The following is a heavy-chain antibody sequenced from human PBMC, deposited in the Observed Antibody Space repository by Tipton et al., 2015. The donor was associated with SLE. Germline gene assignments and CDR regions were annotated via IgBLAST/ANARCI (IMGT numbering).Heavy chain of an antibody. J-gene: IGHJ3*01. CDR1: GYSFTSYY. D-gene: IGHD1-26*01. CDR3: ARSFPSGHDAFDF. V-gene: IGHV5-51*03. CDR2: IYPGDSDT. Sequence: VQLVQSGAEVKKPGESLKISCKASGYSFTSYYIVWVRQMPGKGLEWMGIIYPGDSDTTYSPSFQGQVTISADKSIGTAYLQWSTLKASDTAMYYCARSFPSGHDAFDFWGQGTMVTVSS.